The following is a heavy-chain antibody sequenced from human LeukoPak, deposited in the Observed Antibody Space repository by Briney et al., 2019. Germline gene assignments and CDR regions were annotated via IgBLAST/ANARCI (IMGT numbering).Heavy chain of an antibody. V-gene: IGHV3-33*08. J-gene: IGHJ4*02. CDR2: IWYDGSNK. Sequence: GGSLRLSCAASGFTFSDHHMHWVRQAPGKGLEWVAVIWYDGSNKYYADSVKGRFTISRDNSKNTLYLQMNSLRAEDTAVYYCARGPSRYCSSTSCYTIDYWGQGTLVTVSS. CDR1: GFTFSDHH. CDR3: ARGPSRYCSSTSCYTIDY. D-gene: IGHD2-2*02.